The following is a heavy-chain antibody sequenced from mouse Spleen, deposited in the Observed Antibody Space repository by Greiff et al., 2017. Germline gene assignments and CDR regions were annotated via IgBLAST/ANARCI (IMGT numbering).Heavy chain of an antibody. CDR3: AKYSNEGFAY. D-gene: IGHD2-5*01. CDR1: GYNFTSYW. V-gene: IGHV1-55*01. J-gene: IGHJ3*01. Sequence: QQPGAELVKPGTSVKLSCKASGYNFTSYWINWVKLRPGQGLEWIGDIYPGSGSTNYNEKFKSKATLTVDTSSSTAYMQLSSLASEDSALYYCAKYSNEGFAYWGQGTLVTVSA. CDR2: IYPGSGST.